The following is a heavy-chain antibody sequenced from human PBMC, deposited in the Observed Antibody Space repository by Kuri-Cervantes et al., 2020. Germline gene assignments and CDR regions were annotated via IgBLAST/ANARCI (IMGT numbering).Heavy chain of an antibody. D-gene: IGHD3-22*01. V-gene: IGHV4-59*08. CDR1: GGSISSYY. CDR2: IYYSGST. Sequence: SETLSLTCTVSGGSISSYYWSWIRQPPGKGLEWIGYIYYSGSTNYNPSLKSRVTISVDTSKNQFSLRLTSVTAADTAVYYCGRLMSTGYSRIHYWGRGTLVTVSS. CDR3: GRLMSTGYSRIHY. J-gene: IGHJ4*02.